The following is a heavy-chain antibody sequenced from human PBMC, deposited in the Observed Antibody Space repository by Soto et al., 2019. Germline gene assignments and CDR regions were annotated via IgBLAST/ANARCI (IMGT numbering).Heavy chain of an antibody. CDR3: ARSGSRYFDWLLGANDAFDI. Sequence: SETLSLTCTVSGGSISSGGYYWSWIRQHPVKGLEWIGYIYYSGSTYYNPSLKSRVTISVDTSKNQFSLKLSSVTAADTAVYYCARSGSRYFDWLLGANDAFDIWGQGTMVT. CDR1: GGSISSGGYY. CDR2: IYYSGST. J-gene: IGHJ3*02. D-gene: IGHD3-9*01. V-gene: IGHV4-31*03.